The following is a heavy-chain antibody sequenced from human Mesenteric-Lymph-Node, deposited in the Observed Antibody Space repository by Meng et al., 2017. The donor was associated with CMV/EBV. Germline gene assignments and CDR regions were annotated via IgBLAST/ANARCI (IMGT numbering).Heavy chain of an antibody. CDR1: GYTFIDYY. CDR2: INPKTGGR. D-gene: IGHD3-9*01. V-gene: IGHV1-2*06. J-gene: IGHJ4*02. Sequence: QVQLVQSGAEVKKPGASVRVSCKASGYTFIDYYKNWLRQAPGQGLEWMGRINPKTGGRSYAQNFQGRVTMTRDTSINTAYMEVNRLNSDDTAMYYCARDRDTDWYSPFDYWGPGTLVTVSS. CDR3: ARDRDTDWYSPFDY.